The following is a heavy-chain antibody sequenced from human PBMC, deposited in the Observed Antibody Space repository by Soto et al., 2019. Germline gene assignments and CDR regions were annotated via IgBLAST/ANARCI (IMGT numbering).Heavy chain of an antibody. J-gene: IGHJ6*02. V-gene: IGHV1-3*01. CDR2: ISACNGNT. CDR1: GGTFSSYA. Sequence: ASVKVSCEASGGTFSSYAISWVRQAPGQGLEWMGWISACNGNTKYSQKFQGRVTMTRDTSASTAYMELSSLRSEDTAVYYCAREISGSYPRETNYYYYYGMDVWGQGTTVTVSS. CDR3: AREISGSYPRETNYYYYYGMDV. D-gene: IGHD1-26*01.